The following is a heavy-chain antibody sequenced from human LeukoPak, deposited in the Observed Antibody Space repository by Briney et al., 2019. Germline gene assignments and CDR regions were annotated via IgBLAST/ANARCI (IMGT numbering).Heavy chain of an antibody. D-gene: IGHD5-12*01. J-gene: IGHJ4*02. CDR3: ARAGFYSGYDGEFDY. V-gene: IGHV1-18*01. CDR2: ISAYNGNT. Sequence: ASVKVSCKASGYTFTSYGISWVRQAPGQGLEWMGWISAYNGNTNYAQKLQGRVTMTTDTSTSTAYMELRSLRSDDTAVYYCARAGFYSGYDGEFDYWGQGTLVTVSS. CDR1: GYTFTSYG.